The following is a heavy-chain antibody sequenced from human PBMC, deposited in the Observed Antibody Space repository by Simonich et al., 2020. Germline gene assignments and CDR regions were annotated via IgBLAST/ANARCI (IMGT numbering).Heavy chain of an antibody. D-gene: IGHD6-13*01. V-gene: IGHV4-39*01. Sequence: QLQLQESGPGLVKPSETLSLTCTVSGGSISSSCYYWGWLRQPPGKGLEWIGSIYYSGGTYYNPSLKSRVTIAVDTSKNQFSLKLSSVTAADTAVYYCARHAGFAFDIWGQGTMVTVSS. CDR1: GGSISSSCYY. CDR2: IYYSGGT. CDR3: ARHAGFAFDI. J-gene: IGHJ3*02.